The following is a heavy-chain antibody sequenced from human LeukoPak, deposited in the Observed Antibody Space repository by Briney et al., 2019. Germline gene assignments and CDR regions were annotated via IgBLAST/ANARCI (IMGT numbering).Heavy chain of an antibody. CDR2: IYYSGST. Sequence: SETLSLTCTVSGGSISTYYWSWIRQPPGKGLEWIGYIYYSGSTSYNPSLKSPVTISIDTSKSQFSLKLSSVTAADTAVYYCARRPITAYNFDYWGQGTLVTVSS. CDR1: GGSISTYY. J-gene: IGHJ4*02. V-gene: IGHV4-59*08. CDR3: ARRPITAYNFDY. D-gene: IGHD2-2*02.